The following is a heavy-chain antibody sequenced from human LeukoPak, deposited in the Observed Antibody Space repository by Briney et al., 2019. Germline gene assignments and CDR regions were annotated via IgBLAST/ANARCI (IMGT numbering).Heavy chain of an antibody. Sequence: NPSETLSLTCTVSGGSISSGSYYWSWIRQPAGKGLEWIGRIYTSGSTNYNPSLKSRVTISVDTSKNQFSLKPSSVTAADTAVYYCARGYDFWSQTYYYMDVWGKGTTVTVSS. CDR1: GGSISSGSYY. J-gene: IGHJ6*03. CDR2: IYTSGST. CDR3: ARGYDFWSQTYYYMDV. V-gene: IGHV4-61*02. D-gene: IGHD3-3*01.